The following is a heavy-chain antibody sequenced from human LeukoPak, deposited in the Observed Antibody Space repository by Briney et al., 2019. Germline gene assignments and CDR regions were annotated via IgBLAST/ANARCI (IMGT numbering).Heavy chain of an antibody. D-gene: IGHD2-21*02. CDR3: AGSRDLFSAFDI. CDR2: IYDSGST. V-gene: IGHV4-31*03. CDR1: GGSISSGGYY. Sequence: KPSETLSLTCTVSGGSISSGGYYWSWIRQHPGKGLEWIGYIYDSGSTYYNPSLKSRVTISVDTSKNQFSLKLSSVTAADTAIYFCAGSRDLFSAFDIWGQGTRVTVSS. J-gene: IGHJ3*02.